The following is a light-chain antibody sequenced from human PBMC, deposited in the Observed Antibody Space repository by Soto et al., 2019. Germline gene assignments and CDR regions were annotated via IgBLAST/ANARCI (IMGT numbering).Light chain of an antibody. V-gene: IGKV3-20*01. CDR3: QQYGSSPWT. CDR1: QSVSSSY. Sequence: EIVVTLSPGTLSLSPGERVTLSCRASQSVSSSYLAWYQQKPGQALRLLIYGASSRATGIPDRFSGSVSGTDFTLTINRLEPEDFAVYYCQQYGSSPWTFGQGTKVEIK. CDR2: GAS. J-gene: IGKJ1*01.